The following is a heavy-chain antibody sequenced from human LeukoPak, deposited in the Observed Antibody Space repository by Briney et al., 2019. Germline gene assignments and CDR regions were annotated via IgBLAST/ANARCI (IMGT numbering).Heavy chain of an antibody. V-gene: IGHV4-30-2*01. CDR1: GGSISSGGYS. Sequence: SKTPSLTCAVSGGSISSGGYSWSWIRQPPGKGLEWIGYIYHSGSTYYNPSLKSRVTISVDTSKNQFSLKLSSVTAADTAVYYCARGRLTTNYWGQGTLVTVSS. D-gene: IGHD4-17*01. J-gene: IGHJ4*02. CDR3: ARGRLTTNY. CDR2: IYHSGST.